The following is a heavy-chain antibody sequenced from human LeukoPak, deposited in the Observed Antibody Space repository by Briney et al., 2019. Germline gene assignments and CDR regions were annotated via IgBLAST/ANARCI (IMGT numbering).Heavy chain of an antibody. Sequence: PSETLSLTCTVSGGSFSSYYWSWVRQTPGKGLEWIGYIYYSGTTKYNPSLRSRVTISIDTSKSRFSLKLSSVTAADTAVYYCARASNYDSSGYYFYWYFDLWGRGTLVTVSS. CDR1: GGSFSSYY. J-gene: IGHJ2*01. CDR2: IYYSGTT. CDR3: ARASNYDSSGYYFYWYFDL. V-gene: IGHV4-59*01. D-gene: IGHD3-22*01.